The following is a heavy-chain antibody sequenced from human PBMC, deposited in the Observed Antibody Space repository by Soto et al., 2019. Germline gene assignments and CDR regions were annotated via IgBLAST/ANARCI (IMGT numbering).Heavy chain of an antibody. CDR1: GFTFSSYG. CDR2: ISYDGSNK. J-gene: IGHJ4*02. V-gene: IGHV3-30*18. D-gene: IGHD6-19*01. Sequence: QVQLVESGGGVVQPGRSLRLSCAASGFTFSSYGMHWVRQAPGKGLEWVAVISYDGSNKYYADSVKGRFTISRDNSKNTLYLQVNSLRAEDTAVYYCANVLPLPSSIAVAGAPDYWGQGTLVTVSS. CDR3: ANVLPLPSSIAVAGAPDY.